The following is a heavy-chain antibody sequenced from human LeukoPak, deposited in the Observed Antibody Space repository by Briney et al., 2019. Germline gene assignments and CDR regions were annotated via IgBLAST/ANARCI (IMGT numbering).Heavy chain of an antibody. J-gene: IGHJ4*02. V-gene: IGHV4-39*01. Sequence: WETLSLTCTVSGGSISSSSYYWGWIRQPPGKGLEWIGSIYYSGSTYYNPPLKSRVTISVDTSKNQFSLKLSSVTAADTAVYYCARSLPYCTNGVCYYYFDYWGQGTLVTVSS. D-gene: IGHD2-8*01. CDR2: IYYSGST. CDR1: GGSISSSSYY. CDR3: ARSLPYCTNGVCYYYFDY.